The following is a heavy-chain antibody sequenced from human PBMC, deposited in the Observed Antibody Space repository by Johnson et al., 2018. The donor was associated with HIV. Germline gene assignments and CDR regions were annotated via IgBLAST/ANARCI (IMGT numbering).Heavy chain of an antibody. J-gene: IGHJ3*02. CDR3: ARTQRVTMIVVSLGAFDI. Sequence: QVQLVESGGGLVQPGGSLRLSCAASGFTFSHYYMSWIRQAPGKGLEWLSYISNSGSTIYYVDSVKGRFTISRDNAKNSLYLQMNSLRAEDTAVYYCARTQRVTMIVVSLGAFDIWGQGTMVTVSS. CDR1: GFTFSHYY. CDR2: ISNSGSTI. D-gene: IGHD3-22*01. V-gene: IGHV3-11*04.